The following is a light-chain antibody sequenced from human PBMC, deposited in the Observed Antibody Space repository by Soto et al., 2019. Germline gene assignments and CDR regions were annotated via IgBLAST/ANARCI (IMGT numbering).Light chain of an antibody. CDR1: SSNIGSNT. J-gene: IGLJ1*01. CDR2: SNN. V-gene: IGLV1-44*01. CDR3: AAWDDSLNGHYV. Sequence: QSVLTQPPSASGTPGQRVTISCSGSSSNIGSNTVNWYQQLPGTAPKLVIYSNNQRPSGVPDRFSGSKSGTSASLAISGLQSEDEADYYSAAWDDSLNGHYVFGTGTKVTDL.